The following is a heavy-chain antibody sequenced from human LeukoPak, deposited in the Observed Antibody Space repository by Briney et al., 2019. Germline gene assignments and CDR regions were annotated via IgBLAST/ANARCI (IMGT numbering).Heavy chain of an antibody. CDR3: ARALGPYGSGSSYYFDY. CDR2: IYYSGST. D-gene: IGHD3-10*01. Sequence: SETLSLTCTVSGGSITSYYWSWIRQPPGKGLEWIAYIYYSGSTKYNPSLKSRVTMPVDTSKNQFSLKVHSATAADTAVYYCARALGPYGSGSSYYFDYWGQGTLLTVSS. CDR1: GGSITSYY. V-gene: IGHV4-59*01. J-gene: IGHJ4*02.